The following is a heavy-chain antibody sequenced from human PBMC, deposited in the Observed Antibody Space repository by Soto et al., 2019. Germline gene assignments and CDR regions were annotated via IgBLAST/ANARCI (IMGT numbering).Heavy chain of an antibody. CDR3: ARAPDSGYDSWRDGMDV. Sequence: GTPAKVSCKACVYSFTSYGISWVRQAPGQGLEWMGWISAYNGNTNYAQKLQGRVTMTTDTSTSTAYMELRSLRSDDTAVYYCARAPDSGYDSWRDGMDVWGQGTTVTVSS. J-gene: IGHJ6*02. CDR2: ISAYNGNT. D-gene: IGHD5-12*01. CDR1: VYSFTSYG. V-gene: IGHV1-18*04.